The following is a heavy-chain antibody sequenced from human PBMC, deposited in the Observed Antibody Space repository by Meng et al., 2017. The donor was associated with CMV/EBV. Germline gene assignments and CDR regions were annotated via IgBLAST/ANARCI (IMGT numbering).Heavy chain of an antibody. CDR1: GFTFSSYA. V-gene: IGHV3-30-3*01. J-gene: IGHJ6*02. Sequence: GESLKISCAASGFTFSSYAMHWVRQAPGKGLEWVAVISYDGSNKCYADSVKGRLTISRDNSKNTLYLHMNSLRAEDTAVYYCARDGARYCSSTSSYLNYYYGMDVWGQGTTVTVSS. CDR2: ISYDGSNK. CDR3: ARDGARYCSSTSSYLNYYYGMDV. D-gene: IGHD2-2*01.